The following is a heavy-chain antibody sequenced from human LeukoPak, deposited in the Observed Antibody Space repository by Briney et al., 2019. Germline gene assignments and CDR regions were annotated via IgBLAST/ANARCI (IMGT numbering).Heavy chain of an antibody. D-gene: IGHD5-18*01. CDR2: IHSNDDT. CDR1: DFNVIPNY. J-gene: IGHJ4*02. V-gene: IGHV3-53*01. CDR3: TRGHAAMGEH. Sequence: GGSLRLSCAVSDFNVIPNYMTWVRQAPGKGLECISVIHSNDDTYYAASVRGRFTISRDTSNYMLYLQVNSLRAEDTAIYFCTRGHAAMGEHWGQGILVTVSS.